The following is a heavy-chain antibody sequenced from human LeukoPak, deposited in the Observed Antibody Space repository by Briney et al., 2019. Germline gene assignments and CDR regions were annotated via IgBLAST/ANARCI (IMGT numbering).Heavy chain of an antibody. V-gene: IGHV4-31*03. D-gene: IGHD6-6*01. CDR3: ARAYSSSFDY. CDR2: IYYSGST. Sequence: PSETLSLTCTVSGGSINSGGYYWSWIRQHPGRGLEWIGYIYYSGSTYYNPSLKSRGTISVDTSKNQFSLKLRSVTAADTAVYYCARAYSSSFDYWGQGTLVTVSS. J-gene: IGHJ4*02. CDR1: GGSINSGGYY.